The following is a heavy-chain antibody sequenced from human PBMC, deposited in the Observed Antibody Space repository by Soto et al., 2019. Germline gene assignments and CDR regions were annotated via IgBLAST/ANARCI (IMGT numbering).Heavy chain of an antibody. CDR1: GYTFTGYY. V-gene: IGHV1-2*02. D-gene: IGHD6-6*01. CDR2: INPNSGGT. CDR3: ARVQRYSSSPQTYYYGMDV. Sequence: ASVKVSCKASGYTFTGYYMHWVRQAPGQGLEWMGWINPNSGGTNYAQKFRGRVTMTRDTSISTAYMELSRLRSDDTAVYYCARVQRYSSSPQTYYYGMDVWGQGTTVTVSS. J-gene: IGHJ6*02.